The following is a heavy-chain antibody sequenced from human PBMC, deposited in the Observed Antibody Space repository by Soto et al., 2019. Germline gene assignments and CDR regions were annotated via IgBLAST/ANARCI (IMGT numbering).Heavy chain of an antibody. CDR2: ISGSGGNT. CDR1: GFTFGSYA. CDR3: AKDRGLGGGSCYNY. Sequence: EVPLLESGGGLVQPGGSLRLSCAASGFTFGSYAMSWVRQAPGKGLEWVSAISGSGGNTYYADSVKGRFTISRDNSNNTLYLQMNSLRVEDTAVYYCAKDRGLGGGSCYNYWGQGILVTVSS. V-gene: IGHV3-23*01. D-gene: IGHD2-15*01. J-gene: IGHJ4*02.